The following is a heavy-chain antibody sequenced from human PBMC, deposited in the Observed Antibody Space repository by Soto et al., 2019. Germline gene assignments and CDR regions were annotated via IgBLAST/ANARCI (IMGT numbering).Heavy chain of an antibody. CDR1: GGSINNYY. CDR2: IYYSGSP. V-gene: IGHV4-59*01. D-gene: IGHD2-15*01. Sequence: SETLSLTCSVSGGSINNYYCSWIRQPPGKGLEWIGYIYYSGSPNYNPSLKSRVTISVDTSKNQFSLNLSSVTAADTAVYYCARAGPATLSAYWGQGSLVPVSS. CDR3: ARAGPATLSAY. J-gene: IGHJ4*02.